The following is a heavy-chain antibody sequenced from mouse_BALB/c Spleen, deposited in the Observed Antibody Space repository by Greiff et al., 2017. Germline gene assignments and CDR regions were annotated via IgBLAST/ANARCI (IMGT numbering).Heavy chain of an antibody. CDR1: GYTFTSYW. CDR3: AREYGTYAWFAY. V-gene: IGHV1S81*02. D-gene: IGHD5-1*01. Sequence: QVQLQQPGAELVKPGDSVTLSCKASGYTFTSYWMHWVKQRPGKGLEWIGEINPCNGRTNYNEKFKSKATLTVDKSSSTAYMQLSSLTSEASAFYYCAREYGTYAWFAYWGQGTLVTVSA. J-gene: IGHJ3*01. CDR2: INPCNGRT.